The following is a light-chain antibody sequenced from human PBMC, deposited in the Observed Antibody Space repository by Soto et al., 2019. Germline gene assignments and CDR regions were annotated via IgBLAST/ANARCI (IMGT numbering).Light chain of an antibody. CDR2: AVS. CDR1: QAIRND. J-gene: IGKJ1*01. CDR3: LQYYGYSRT. V-gene: IGKV1-17*01. Sequence: DIPMTQSPSSLSASVGDRVTITCRASQAIRNDLGWFQHKPGKAPKRLIYAVSSLHSGVPSRFSGSGSGTEFTLTISSMQAEDSATYYCLQYYGYSRTFGQGTKVEIK.